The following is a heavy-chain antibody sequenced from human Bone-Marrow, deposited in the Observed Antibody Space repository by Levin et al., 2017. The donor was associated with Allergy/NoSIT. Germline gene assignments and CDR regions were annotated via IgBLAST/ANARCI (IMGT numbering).Heavy chain of an antibody. CDR3: ATRVVAGDY. CDR2: ISGYNGKA. Sequence: ASVKVSCKASGYVFRNYGIYWVRQAPGQGLEWMGWISGYNGKADYAQNVQGRVTMTTDTSTSTAYMELTSLRDEDTAVYYCATRVVAGDYWGQGTQVTVSS. CDR1: GYVFRNYG. D-gene: IGHD2-15*01. V-gene: IGHV1-18*04. J-gene: IGHJ4*02.